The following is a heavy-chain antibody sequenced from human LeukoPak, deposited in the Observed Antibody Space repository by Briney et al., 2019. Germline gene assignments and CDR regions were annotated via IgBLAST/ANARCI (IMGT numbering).Heavy chain of an antibody. J-gene: IGHJ5*02. V-gene: IGHV4-38-2*02. CDR1: GDSISNNYY. D-gene: IGHD1-26*01. CDR3: ARRSGSFYGWFDP. Sequence: SETLSLTCTVSGDSISNNYYWGWIRQPPGKGLEWIGSVYHTGNTEYNPSLKSRVTISIDTSKNQFSLNLRSVTAADTAIYYCARRSGSFYGWFDPWGQGTPVTVSS. CDR2: VYHTGNT.